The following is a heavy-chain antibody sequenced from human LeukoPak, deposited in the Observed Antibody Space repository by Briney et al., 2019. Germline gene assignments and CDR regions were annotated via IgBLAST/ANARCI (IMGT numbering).Heavy chain of an antibody. CDR2: ISGSGGST. V-gene: IGHV3-23*01. J-gene: IGHJ4*02. CDR3: AKDGSSGYYSAPDY. D-gene: IGHD3-22*01. Sequence: GGSPRLSCAASGFTFSSYAMSWVRQAPGKGLEWVSAISGSGGSTYYADSVKGRFTISRDNSKNTLYLQMNSLRAEDTAVYYCAKDGSSGYYSAPDYWGQGTLVTVSS. CDR1: GFTFSSYA.